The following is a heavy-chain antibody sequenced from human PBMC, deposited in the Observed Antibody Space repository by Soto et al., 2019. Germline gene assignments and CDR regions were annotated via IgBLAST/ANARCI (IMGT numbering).Heavy chain of an antibody. D-gene: IGHD1-1*01. V-gene: IGHV4-59*01. J-gene: IGHJ4*02. CDR1: GASIGSYY. CDR3: ARVPSGTIDY. Sequence: PSETLSLTCSVSGASIGSYYWGWVRQPPGKGLEWLGYINYRGNTNYNPSLKSRILISVDTSENQFSLKLSSVSAADTAVYYCARVPSGTIDYWGQGTLVTVSS. CDR2: INYRGNT.